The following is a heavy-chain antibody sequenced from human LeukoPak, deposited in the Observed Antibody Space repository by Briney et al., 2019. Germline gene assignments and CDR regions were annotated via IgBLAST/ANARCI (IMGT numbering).Heavy chain of an antibody. CDR2: ITYSGST. V-gene: IGHV4-39*01. D-gene: IGHD1-26*01. J-gene: IGHJ4*02. Sequence: SETLSLTCTVSGGSISSSTYYWAWIRQSPGTGLEWIGSITYSGSTYYNPSLESRVTISVDTSKNQFSLRLISVTAVDTAVYYCARQGVGATDCWGQETLVTVSS. CDR1: GGSISSSTYY. CDR3: ARQGVGATDC.